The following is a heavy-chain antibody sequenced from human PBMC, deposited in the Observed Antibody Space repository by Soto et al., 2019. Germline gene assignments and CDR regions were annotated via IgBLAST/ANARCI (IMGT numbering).Heavy chain of an antibody. CDR1: GYSISSGYY. CDR3: AIDLEYYYGSSCYTNAFDI. D-gene: IGHD3-22*01. Sequence: SETLSLTCAVSGYSISSGYYWGWIRQPPVKGLECIGSIYHSGSTYYNPSLKSRVTISVDTYKNQFSLKLSSVTAADTAVYYCAIDLEYYYGSSCYTNAFDIWGQGTMVTVSS. CDR2: IYHSGST. V-gene: IGHV4-38-2*02. J-gene: IGHJ3*02.